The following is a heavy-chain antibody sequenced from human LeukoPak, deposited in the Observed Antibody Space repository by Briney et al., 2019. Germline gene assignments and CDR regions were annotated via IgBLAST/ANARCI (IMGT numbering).Heavy chain of an antibody. CDR2: ISYSGTS. Sequence: SETLSLTCTVSGGSISISGYYWGWIRQPPEKGLEWIGTISYSGTSYYSPSLKSRLTISVDTSKSQFSLRLNSVTAADTAVYYCARHVTYCSSFSCSLDYYYMDVWGKGTTVTVSS. J-gene: IGHJ6*03. V-gene: IGHV4-39*01. D-gene: IGHD2-2*01. CDR1: GGSISISGYY. CDR3: ARHVTYCSSFSCSLDYYYMDV.